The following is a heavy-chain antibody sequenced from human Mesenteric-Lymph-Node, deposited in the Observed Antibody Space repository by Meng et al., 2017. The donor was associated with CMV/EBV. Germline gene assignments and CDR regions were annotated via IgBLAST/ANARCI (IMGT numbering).Heavy chain of an antibody. CDR3: ASYCSGGSCYDNFDY. J-gene: IGHJ4*02. V-gene: IGHV4-39*01. D-gene: IGHD2-15*01. CDR1: GGSISSSSYY. CDR2: IYYSGST. Sequence: GSLRLSCTVSGGSISSSSYYWGWIRQPPGKGLEWIGSIYYSGSTYYNPSLKSRVTISVDTSKNQFSLKLSSVTAADTAVYYCASYCSGGSCYDNFDYWGQGTLVTVSS.